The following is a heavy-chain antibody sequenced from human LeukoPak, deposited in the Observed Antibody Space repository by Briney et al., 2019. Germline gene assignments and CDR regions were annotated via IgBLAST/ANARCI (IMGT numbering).Heavy chain of an antibody. V-gene: IGHV3-7*01. D-gene: IGHD3-10*01. CDR1: GFTFSDYW. Sequence: GGSLRLSCAASGFTFSDYWMTWVRQAPGKGLEWVANIKQDGSKKYYVDSVKGRFTIFRDNAKNSVYLQMNSLRVEDTAVYYCAKEVGGSGSFWSQGTLVTVSS. CDR2: IKQDGSKK. CDR3: AKEVGGSGSF. J-gene: IGHJ4*02.